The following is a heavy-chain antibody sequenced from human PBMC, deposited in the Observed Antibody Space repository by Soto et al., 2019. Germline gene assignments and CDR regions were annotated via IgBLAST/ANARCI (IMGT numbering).Heavy chain of an antibody. V-gene: IGHV3-30*18. J-gene: IGHJ4*02. D-gene: IGHD6-6*01. Sequence: LRLSCAAPGFTFSSYGMHRVRQAPGKGLEWVAVILYDGSEKWFADSVKGRFTISRDNSKNTLYLQMNSLRAEDTAMYYCAKDPEYRTSSLRNYFEYWGQGTPVTVSS. CDR2: ILYDGSEK. CDR1: GFTFSSYG. CDR3: AKDPEYRTSSLRNYFEY.